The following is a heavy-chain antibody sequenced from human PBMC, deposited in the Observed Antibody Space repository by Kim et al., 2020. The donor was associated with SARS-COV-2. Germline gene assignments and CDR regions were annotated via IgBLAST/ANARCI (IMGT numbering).Heavy chain of an antibody. D-gene: IGHD5-12*01. J-gene: IGHJ5*02. CDR2: IYYSGST. CDR1: GGSISSSSYY. V-gene: IGHV4-39*01. Sequence: SETLSLTCTVSGGSISSSSYYWGWIRQPPGKGLEWIGSIYYSGSTYYNPSLKSRVTISVDTSKNQFSLKLSSVTAADTAVYYCARREAVAYNWFDPWGQGTLVTVSS. CDR3: ARREAVAYNWFDP.